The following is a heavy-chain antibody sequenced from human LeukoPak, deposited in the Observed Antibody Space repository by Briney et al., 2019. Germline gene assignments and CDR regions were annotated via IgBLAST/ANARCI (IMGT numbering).Heavy chain of an antibody. V-gene: IGHV3-33*06. CDR1: GFTFSSYG. Sequence: QTGGSLRLSCAASGFTFSSYGMHWVRQAPGKGLEWVAVIWYDGSNRYYADPVKGRFTISRDNSKNTLYLQMNSLRAEDTAVYYCANNFDYWGQGTLVTVSS. CDR3: ANNFDY. J-gene: IGHJ4*02. CDR2: IWYDGSNR.